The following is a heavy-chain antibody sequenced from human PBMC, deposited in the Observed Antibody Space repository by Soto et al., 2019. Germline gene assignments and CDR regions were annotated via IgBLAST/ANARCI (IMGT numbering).Heavy chain of an antibody. CDR3: ARDSYDILTGYYPLPFDY. J-gene: IGHJ4*02. D-gene: IGHD3-9*01. CDR2: ISSSSSTI. CDR1: GFTFSSYS. V-gene: IGHV3-48*02. Sequence: PGGSLRLSCAASGFTFSSYSMNWVRQAPGKGLEWVSYISSSSSTIYYADSVKGRFTIPRDNAKNSLYLQMNSLRDEDTAVYYCARDSYDILTGYYPLPFDYWGQGTLVTVSS.